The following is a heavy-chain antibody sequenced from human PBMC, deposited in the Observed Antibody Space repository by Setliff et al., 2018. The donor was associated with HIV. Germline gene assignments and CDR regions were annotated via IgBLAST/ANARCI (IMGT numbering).Heavy chain of an antibody. CDR3: ARGSHRGSGFFVRYFDF. J-gene: IGHJ4*02. V-gene: IGHV4-39*01. CDR2: IHYNEKT. CDR1: GGSASNSRYY. D-gene: IGHD3-3*01. Sequence: PSETLSLTCTVSGGSASNSRYYWAWIRQPPGKGLEYIGSIHYNEKTYYNPSLKSRVTISIDTSKNQFSLNLTSVTAADTAVYYCARGSHRGSGFFVRYFDFWGQGSLVTVSS.